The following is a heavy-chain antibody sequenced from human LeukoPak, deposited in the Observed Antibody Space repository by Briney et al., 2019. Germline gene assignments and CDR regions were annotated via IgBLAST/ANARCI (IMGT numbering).Heavy chain of an antibody. CDR1: GGSISNYY. V-gene: IGHV4-59*01. D-gene: IGHD1-26*01. CDR3: ARREYTGKDSPYGS. CDR2: IYYSGST. Sequence: SETLSLTCTVSGGSISNYYWSWIRQTPGKGLEWIGYIYYSGSTNYNPSLKSRVTISVDTSKNQFSLKLTSVTAADTAVYYCARREYTGKDSPYGSWGQGTLVTVSS. J-gene: IGHJ5*02.